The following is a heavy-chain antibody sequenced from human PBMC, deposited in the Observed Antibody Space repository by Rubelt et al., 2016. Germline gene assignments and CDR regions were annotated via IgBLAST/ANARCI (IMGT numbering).Heavy chain of an antibody. J-gene: IGHJ6*02. V-gene: IGHV4-59*06. CDR2: IYYTGST. CDR1: GGSISSYY. CDR3: ARRAAATTADYYSMDV. Sequence: QVQLQESGPGLVKPSETLSLTCTVSGGSISSYYWGWIRQHPGKGLEWIGYIYYTGSTYFNPSLKSCLTMSVDTSKNQFSLKLSSVTAADSAVYYCARRAAATTADYYSMDVWSRGTTVTVSS. D-gene: IGHD1-26*01.